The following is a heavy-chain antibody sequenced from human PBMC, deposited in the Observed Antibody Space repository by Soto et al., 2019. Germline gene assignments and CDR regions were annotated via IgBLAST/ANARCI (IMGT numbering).Heavy chain of an antibody. J-gene: IGHJ5*02. V-gene: IGHV4-30-4*01. CDR3: ARVFVGIQLWPYPNWFDP. CDR2: IYYSGST. CDR1: GGSISSGDYY. D-gene: IGHD5-18*01. Sequence: QVQLQESGPGLVKPSQTLSLTCTVSGGSISSGDYYWSWIRQPPGKGLEWIGYIYYSGSTYYNPSLKSRVTISVDTSKNQFSLKLSSVTAADTAVYYCARVFVGIQLWPYPNWFDPWGQGTLVTVSS.